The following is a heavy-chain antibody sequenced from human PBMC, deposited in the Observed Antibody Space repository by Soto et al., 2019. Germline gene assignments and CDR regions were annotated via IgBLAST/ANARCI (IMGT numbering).Heavy chain of an antibody. CDR3: ARGTMLRGPGYYYAMDV. V-gene: IGHV4-31*03. CDR2: IYNSGSS. J-gene: IGHJ6*02. Sequence: PSETLSLTCPVSGDSISRNGFFWTWLRQHPGKGLEWIGYIYNSGSSYYNPSLKSRVIISVDTSKNHFSLNLTAVTAADTAVYYCARGTMLRGPGYYYAMDVWGQGTTVTVSS. CDR1: GDSISRNGFF. D-gene: IGHD3-10*01.